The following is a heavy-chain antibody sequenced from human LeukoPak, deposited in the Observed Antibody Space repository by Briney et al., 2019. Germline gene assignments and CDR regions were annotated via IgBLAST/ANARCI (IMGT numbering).Heavy chain of an antibody. J-gene: IGHJ4*02. Sequence: GGSLRLSCAASGSTFDDYAMHWVRQAPGKGLEWVSGISWNSGSIGCADSVKGRFTISRDNAKNSLYLQMNSLRAEDMALYYCAKGGEMATIGGYFDYWGQGTLVTVSS. CDR2: ISWNSGSI. V-gene: IGHV3-9*03. D-gene: IGHD5-24*01. CDR3: AKGGEMATIGGYFDY. CDR1: GSTFDDYA.